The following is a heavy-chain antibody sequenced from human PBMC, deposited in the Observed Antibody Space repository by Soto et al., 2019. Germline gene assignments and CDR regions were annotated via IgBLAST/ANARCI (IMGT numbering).Heavy chain of an antibody. CDR2: IDPTSTEI. V-gene: IGHV3-21*01. CDR3: ARDYLTGDPREAFDS. D-gene: IGHD7-27*01. J-gene: IGHJ4*02. Sequence: EVQLVESGGGLVKPGESLRLSCTASGSNFGAFSLSWVRQAPGKGLEWVSSIDPTSTEIHYADSVEGRFSVYRDSTKNSLYLQMISLRFEDTGVYYCARDYLTGDPREAFDSWGQGTLVTVSS. CDR1: GSNFGAFS.